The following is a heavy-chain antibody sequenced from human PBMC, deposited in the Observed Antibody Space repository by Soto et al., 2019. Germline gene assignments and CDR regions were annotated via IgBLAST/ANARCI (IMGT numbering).Heavy chain of an antibody. CDR1: GYTFTSYA. J-gene: IGHJ4*02. D-gene: IGHD5-18*01. CDR2: IRGYNGDT. V-gene: IGHV1-18*01. CDR3: ARVVDTAMASFDY. Sequence: QVHLVQSGAEVKKPGASVKVSCKASGYTFTSYAISWVRQAPGQGLEWMGWIRGYNGDTKYAQKLQGRVTMTTDTSTGTAYRELRSLRSDDTAVYYCARVVDTAMASFDYWGQGTLVTVSS.